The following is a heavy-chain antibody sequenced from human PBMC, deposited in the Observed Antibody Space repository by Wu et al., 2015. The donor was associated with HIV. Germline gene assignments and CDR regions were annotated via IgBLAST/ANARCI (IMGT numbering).Heavy chain of an antibody. CDR1: GYTFPRYY. V-gene: IGHV1-46*01. CDR2: IDPSDGDA. CDR3: ARSHFVVIPGAIPVWDY. J-gene: IGHJ4*02. Sequence: QVQLVQSGAELKKPGAAVHISCKASGYTFPRYYIHWVRQAPGQGLQWMGFIDPSDGDATYPEQFQGRCTVTRDTSTNTVYMELNSLTPGDTAIYYCARSHFVVIPGAIPVWDYWGQGTLVTVSS. D-gene: IGHD2-2*02.